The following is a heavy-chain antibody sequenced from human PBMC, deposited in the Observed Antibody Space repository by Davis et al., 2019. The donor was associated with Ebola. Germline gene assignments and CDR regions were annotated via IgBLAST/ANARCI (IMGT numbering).Heavy chain of an antibody. V-gene: IGHV4-39*01. J-gene: IGHJ4*02. CDR1: GGSISSSSYF. CDR2: AHYSGSS. D-gene: IGHD6-13*01. Sequence: MPSETLSLTCTVSGGSISSSSYFWGWIRQPPGKGLEWIGSAHYSGSSYYNPSLKSRVTISVDTSKNQFSLKLTSLTAADTAVYYCARTYSSSYYVLNSWGQGTLVTVSS. CDR3: ARTYSSSYYVLNS.